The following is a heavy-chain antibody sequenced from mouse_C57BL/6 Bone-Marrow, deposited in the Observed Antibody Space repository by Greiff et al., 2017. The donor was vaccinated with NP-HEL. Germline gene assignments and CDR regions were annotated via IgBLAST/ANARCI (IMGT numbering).Heavy chain of an antibody. CDR3: AIDGSRGAY. CDR2: ISYDGSN. CDR1: GYSITSGYY. V-gene: IGHV3-6*01. Sequence: EVQLQQSGPGLVKPSQSLSLTCSVTGYSITSGYYWNWIRQLPGNKLEWMGYISYDGSNNYNPSLKNRISITRDTSKNQFFLKLNSVTTEDTATYYCAIDGSRGAYWGQGTLVTVSA. J-gene: IGHJ3*01. D-gene: IGHD1-1*01.